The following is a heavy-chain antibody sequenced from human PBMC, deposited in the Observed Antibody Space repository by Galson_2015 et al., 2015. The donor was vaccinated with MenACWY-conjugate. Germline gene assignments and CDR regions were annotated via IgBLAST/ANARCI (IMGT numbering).Heavy chain of an antibody. CDR3: GQYCSSTSCYAGKGA. D-gene: IGHD2-2*01. V-gene: IGHV3-74*01. CDR1: GLTFSSYW. J-gene: IGHJ5*02. Sequence: SLRLSCAASGLTFSSYWMHWVRQAPGKGLVWVSRINSDGSSTSYADSVKGRFTISRDNAKNTLYLQMNSLRAEDTAVYYCGQYCSSTSCYAGKGAWGQGTLVTVSS. CDR2: INSDGSST.